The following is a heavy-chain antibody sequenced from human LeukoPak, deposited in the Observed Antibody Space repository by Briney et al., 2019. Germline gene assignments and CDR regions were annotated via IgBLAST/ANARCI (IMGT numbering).Heavy chain of an antibody. CDR2: INHSGST. V-gene: IGHV4-34*01. Sequence: SETLSLTCAVYGGSFSGYYWSWIRQPPGKGLEWIGEINHSGSTYYNPSLKSRVTISVDTSKNQFSLKLSSVTAADTAVYYCARAYSSSSLDYWGQGTLVTVSS. CDR1: GGSFSGYY. CDR3: ARAYSSSSLDY. J-gene: IGHJ4*02. D-gene: IGHD6-6*01.